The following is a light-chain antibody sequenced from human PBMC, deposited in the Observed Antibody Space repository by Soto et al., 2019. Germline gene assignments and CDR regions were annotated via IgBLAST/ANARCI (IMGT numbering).Light chain of an antibody. Sequence: QSALTQPPSASGSPGQSVTISCTGTSSDVGGYNYVSWYQQHPGKAPKLMIYDVYKRPSGVPDRFAGSKSGNTASLTVSGLQAEDEADYYCSSYAGTHIVFGTGTKVTVL. V-gene: IGLV2-8*01. CDR2: DVY. J-gene: IGLJ1*01. CDR1: SSDVGGYNY. CDR3: SSYAGTHIV.